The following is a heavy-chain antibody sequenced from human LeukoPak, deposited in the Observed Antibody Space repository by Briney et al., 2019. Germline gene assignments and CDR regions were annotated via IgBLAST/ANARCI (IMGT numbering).Heavy chain of an antibody. Sequence: GESLKISCKGSGYSFTSYWIGWVRQMPGKGPEWMGIIYPGDSDTRYSPSFQGQVSISADKSISTAYLQWSSLKASDTAMYYCARQSYCGGDCYPIDYWGQGTLVTVSS. CDR3: ARQSYCGGDCYPIDY. J-gene: IGHJ4*02. CDR2: IYPGDSDT. D-gene: IGHD2-21*02. CDR1: GYSFTSYW. V-gene: IGHV5-51*01.